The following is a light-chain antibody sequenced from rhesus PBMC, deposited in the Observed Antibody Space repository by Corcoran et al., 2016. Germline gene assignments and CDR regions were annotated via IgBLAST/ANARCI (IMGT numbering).Light chain of an antibody. V-gene: IGKV1-25*02. Sequence: DIQMTQSPSSLSASVGDRVTITCRASQGITDDLAWYQQKPGENPKLLIYEASSLHSGIPSRFSGSGSGTDFKFTISSLQSEDFATYYCQHYYTTPWTFGQGTKVEIK. J-gene: IGKJ1*01. CDR3: QHYYTTPWT. CDR1: QGITDD. CDR2: EAS.